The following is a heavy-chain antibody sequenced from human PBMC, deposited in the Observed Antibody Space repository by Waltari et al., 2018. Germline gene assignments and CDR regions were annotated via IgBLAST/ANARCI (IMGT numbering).Heavy chain of an antibody. V-gene: IGHV3-7*04. CDR1: GFTFSSYW. CDR3: ARGSSGWYRVAFDI. CDR2: IKQDGSEK. Sequence: EVQLVESGGGLVQPGGSLRLSCAASGFTFSSYWMRWVRQAPGKGLEWVANIKQDGSEKYYVDSVKGRFTISRDNAKNSLYLQMNSLRAEDTAVYYCARGSSGWYRVAFDIWGQGTMVTVSS. J-gene: IGHJ3*02. D-gene: IGHD6-19*01.